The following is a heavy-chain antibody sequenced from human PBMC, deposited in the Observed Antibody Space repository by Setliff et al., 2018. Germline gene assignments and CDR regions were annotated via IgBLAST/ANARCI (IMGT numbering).Heavy chain of an antibody. CDR3: ARDPNSGSYWNYYYYMDV. CDR1: GFTFSSYN. V-gene: IGHV3-48*01. D-gene: IGHD1-26*01. CDR2: ICSSSTI. J-gene: IGHJ6*03. Sequence: PGGSLRLSCAASGFTFSSYNMNWVRQAPGKGLEWVSYICSSSTIYYADSVKGRFTISRDNAKNSLSLQMNSLRAEDTAVFYCARDPNSGSYWNYYYYMDVWGKGTTVTVSS.